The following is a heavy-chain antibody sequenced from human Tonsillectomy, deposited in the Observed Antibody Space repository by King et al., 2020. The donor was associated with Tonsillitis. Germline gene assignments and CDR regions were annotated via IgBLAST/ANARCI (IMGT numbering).Heavy chain of an antibody. CDR3: ARENYYDSSGYYYYYYGMDV. CDR1: GFTFSSYS. CDR2: ISSSSSYI. V-gene: IGHV3-21*01. Sequence: VQLVESGGGLVKPGGSLRLSCAASGFTFSSYSMNWVRQAPGKGLEWVSSISSSSSYIYYADSVKGRFTISRDNAKNSLYLQMNSLRAEDTAVYYCARENYYDSSGYYYYYYGMDVWGQGTTVTVSS. J-gene: IGHJ6*02. D-gene: IGHD3-22*01.